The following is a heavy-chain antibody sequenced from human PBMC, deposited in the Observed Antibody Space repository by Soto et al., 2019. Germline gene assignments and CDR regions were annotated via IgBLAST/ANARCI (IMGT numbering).Heavy chain of an antibody. D-gene: IGHD2-2*01. CDR3: AREGAPAAKMFDY. CDR1: GYTFSNYY. Sequence: QVQVVQSGAEVKNPGASVKVSCKASGYTFSNYYMHWVRQAPGQGLEWMGGIDPNGDTTYYAQRFLGRLTVTRDTSTSTVYMELSSLRSDDTAVYYCAREGAPAAKMFDYWGQGTLVTVSS. CDR2: IDPNGDTT. J-gene: IGHJ4*02. V-gene: IGHV1-46*01.